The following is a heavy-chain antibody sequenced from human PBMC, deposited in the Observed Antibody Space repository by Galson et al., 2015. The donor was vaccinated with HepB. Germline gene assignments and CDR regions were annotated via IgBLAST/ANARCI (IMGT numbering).Heavy chain of an antibody. Sequence: SVKVSCKASGYTFTGYHMHWVRQAPGQGLEWMGRINPNSGGTNYAQKFQGRVTMTRDTSISTAYMELSRLRSDDTAVYYCAKEPIARTGYGSGNYYNGWFDPWGQGTLVTVSS. CDR3: AKEPIARTGYGSGNYYNGWFDP. J-gene: IGHJ5*02. CDR2: INPNSGGT. D-gene: IGHD3-10*01. CDR1: GYTFTGYH. V-gene: IGHV1-2*06.